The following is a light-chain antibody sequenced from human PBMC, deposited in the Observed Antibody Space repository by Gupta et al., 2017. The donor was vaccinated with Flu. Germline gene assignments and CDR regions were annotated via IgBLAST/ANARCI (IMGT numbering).Light chain of an antibody. J-gene: IGKJ3*01. V-gene: IGKV3-20*01. CDR3: QQFGSIPFS. Sequence: GERATLSCRASQGVSSNFLAWYQQKPGQAPRLLMSDASYRATGTPDRFSGSGSGTDFTLTISSLEPGDFAVYFCQQFGSIPFSFGPGTRVEIK. CDR1: QGVSSNF. CDR2: DAS.